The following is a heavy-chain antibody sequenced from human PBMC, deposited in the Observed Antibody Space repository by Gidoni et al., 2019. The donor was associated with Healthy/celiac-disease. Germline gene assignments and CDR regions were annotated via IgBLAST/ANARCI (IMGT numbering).Heavy chain of an antibody. J-gene: IGHJ6*02. V-gene: IGHV3-30*18. CDR1: GFPLSSYG. CDR2: ISYDGSNK. D-gene: IGHD7-27*01. Sequence: QVQLVESGGGVVPPGRSLRLSCAASGFPLSSYGMHWVRQAPGKGLEWVAVISYDGSNKYYADSVKGRFTISRDNSKNTLYLQMNSLRAEDTAVYYCAKVSNPYYYYGMDVWGQGTTVTVSS. CDR3: AKVSNPYYYYGMDV.